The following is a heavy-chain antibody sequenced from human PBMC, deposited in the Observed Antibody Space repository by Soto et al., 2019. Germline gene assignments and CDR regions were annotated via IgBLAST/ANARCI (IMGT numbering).Heavy chain of an antibody. Sequence: SETLSLTCAVSGYPISSGYYWGWIRQPPGKGLEWIGSIYHSGSTYYNPSLKSRVTISVDTSKNQFSLKLSSVTAADTAVYYCARKWQLVSSWFDPWGQGTLVTVSS. CDR1: GYPISSGYY. CDR3: ARKWQLVSSWFDP. D-gene: IGHD6-6*01. V-gene: IGHV4-38-2*01. CDR2: IYHSGST. J-gene: IGHJ5*02.